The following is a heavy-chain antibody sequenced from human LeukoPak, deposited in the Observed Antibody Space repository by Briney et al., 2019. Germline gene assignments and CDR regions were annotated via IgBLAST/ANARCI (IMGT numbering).Heavy chain of an antibody. J-gene: IGHJ4*02. Sequence: GGSLRLSCAASGFTFTSYWMTWVRQAPGKGLEWLANIRQDGGATYYGGSVKGRFTISRDNAKNSLFLQMNSLRAEDTAVYYCATSKDTAGGPYWGQGSLVTVSS. CDR1: GFTFTSYW. CDR2: IRQDGGAT. V-gene: IGHV3-7*01. D-gene: IGHD5-18*01. CDR3: ATSKDTAGGPY.